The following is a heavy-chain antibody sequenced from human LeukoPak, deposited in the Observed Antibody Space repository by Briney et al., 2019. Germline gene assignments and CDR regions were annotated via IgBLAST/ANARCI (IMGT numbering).Heavy chain of an antibody. J-gene: IGHJ4*02. V-gene: IGHV1-69*05. CDR2: IIPIFGTA. D-gene: IGHD6-19*01. CDR1: GGTFSSSA. Sequence: SVKVSCKASGGTFSSSAINWVRQAPGQGLEWMGRIIPIFGTANYAQKFQGRVTITTDESTSTAYMELSSLRSEDTAVYYCARQIAVAGRGMDWGQGTLVTVSS. CDR3: ARQIAVAGRGMD.